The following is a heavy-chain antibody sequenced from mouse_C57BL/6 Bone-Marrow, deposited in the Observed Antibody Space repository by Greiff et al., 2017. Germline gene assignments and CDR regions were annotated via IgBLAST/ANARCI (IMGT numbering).Heavy chain of an antibody. D-gene: IGHD1-3*01. CDR1: GYTFTSYW. CDR3: AIYLYAYYFDY. CDR2: IDPSDSYT. J-gene: IGHJ2*01. Sequence: QVQLQQPGAELVMPGASVKLSCKASGYTFTSYWMHWVKQRPGQGLEWIGEIDPSDSYTNYNQKFQGKATLTVDKSSSTAYMQLSSLTSEDSAVYNSAIYLYAYYFDYWGQGTTLTVSS. V-gene: IGHV1-69*01.